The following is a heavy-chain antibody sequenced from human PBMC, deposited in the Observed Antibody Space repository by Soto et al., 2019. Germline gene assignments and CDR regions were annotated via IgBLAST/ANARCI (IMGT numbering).Heavy chain of an antibody. J-gene: IGHJ4*02. CDR2: ISYDGSNT. CDR1: GFTFSSYG. V-gene: IGHV3-30*18. D-gene: IGHD1-26*01. CDR3: AKEGGLSGSYYISSSYYFDY. Sequence: QVQLVESGGGVVQPGRSLRLSCVASGFTFSSYGMHWVRQAPGKGLEWVAIISYDGSNTYYADSVKGRFTISRDNSKNTLYLQMHSLRAEDTSVYYCAKEGGLSGSYYISSSYYFDYWGPGTLVTVSS.